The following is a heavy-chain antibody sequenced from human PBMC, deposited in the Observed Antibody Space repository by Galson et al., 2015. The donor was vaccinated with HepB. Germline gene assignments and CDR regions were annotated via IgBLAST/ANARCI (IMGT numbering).Heavy chain of an antibody. CDR2: INWNGGSK. CDR1: GFTFDDYG. Sequence: SLRLSCAASGFTFDDYGMSWVRQAPGKGLEWVSGINWNGGSKGYADSVKGRFTISRDNAKNSLYLQMNSLRADDTALYHCARDLGGWVLYWAYFDPWGQGSLVTVSS. V-gene: IGHV3-20*01. D-gene: IGHD1-26*01. J-gene: IGHJ5*02. CDR3: ARDLGGWVLYWAYFDP.